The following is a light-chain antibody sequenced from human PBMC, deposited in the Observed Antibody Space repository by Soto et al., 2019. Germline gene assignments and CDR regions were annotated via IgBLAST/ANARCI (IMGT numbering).Light chain of an antibody. V-gene: IGKV1-27*01. CDR1: QGISSY. CDR3: QQPNSAPLT. J-gene: IGKJ3*01. CDR2: AAS. Sequence: DIQLTQSPSSLSASVGDRVTITCRASQGISSYLAWYQQNPGKVPKLLIYAASTLQSGVPSRFSGSGSGTEFTLTISSLQPEDFATYYCQQPNSAPLTFGRGTKVDIK.